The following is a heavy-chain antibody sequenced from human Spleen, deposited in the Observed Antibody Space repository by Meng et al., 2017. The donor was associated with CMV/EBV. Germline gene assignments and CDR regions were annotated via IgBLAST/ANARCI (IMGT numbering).Heavy chain of an antibody. CDR2: IYHSGTA. J-gene: IGHJ4*02. D-gene: IGHD1-26*01. CDR1: GGSISGSLSHNYY. V-gene: IGHV4-39*07. Sequence: VSGGSISGSLSHNYYWAWIRQPPGKGLEWLGSIYHSGTAHYNPSLKSRVTISIDKSKNHFSLKLTSVTAADTAVYYCARDSGNYFDSWGQGALVTVSS. CDR3: ARDSGNYFDS.